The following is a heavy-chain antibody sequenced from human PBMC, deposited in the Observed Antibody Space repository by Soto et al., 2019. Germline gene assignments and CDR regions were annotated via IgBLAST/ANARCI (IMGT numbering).Heavy chain of an antibody. Sequence: QVQLQESGPGLVKPSQTLSLTCTVSGGSISSGGYYWSWIRQHPGKGLEWIGYIYYSGSTYYNPSLKSLVTISVDTSKNQFSLKLSSVTAADTAVYYCARDRTRYGYMVSWGQGTLVTVSS. CDR1: GGSISSGGYY. J-gene: IGHJ4*02. CDR2: IYYSGST. D-gene: IGHD5-18*01. CDR3: ARDRTRYGYMVS. V-gene: IGHV4-31*01.